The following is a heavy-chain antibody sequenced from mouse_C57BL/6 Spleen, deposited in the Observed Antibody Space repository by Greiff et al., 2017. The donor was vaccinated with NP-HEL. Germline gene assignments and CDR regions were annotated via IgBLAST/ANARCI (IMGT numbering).Heavy chain of an antibody. Sequence: EVKVEESGGGLVKPGGSLKLSCAASGFTFSSYAMSWVRQTPEKRLEWVATISDGGSYTYSPDNIKGRFTISRDNAKNNLYLQMSHLKSEDTAMYYCARDYSNYQFAYWGQGTLVTVSA. CDR2: ISDGGSYT. D-gene: IGHD2-5*01. CDR3: ARDYSNYQFAY. V-gene: IGHV5-4*01. CDR1: GFTFSSYA. J-gene: IGHJ3*01.